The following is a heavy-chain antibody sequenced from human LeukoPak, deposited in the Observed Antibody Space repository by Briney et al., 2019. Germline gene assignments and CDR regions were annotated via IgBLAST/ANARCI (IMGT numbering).Heavy chain of an antibody. Sequence: GASVSVSCTASGYTFTGYYMHWVRQAPGQGLEWLGWINPNSGGTNYAQKFQGGVTMTRDTSISTVYMELSRLRSDDTAVYYCARGAHYHDSSEGSDYWGQGTLVTVSS. V-gene: IGHV1-2*02. CDR1: GYTFTGYY. CDR2: INPNSGGT. J-gene: IGHJ4*02. CDR3: ARGAHYHDSSEGSDY. D-gene: IGHD3-22*01.